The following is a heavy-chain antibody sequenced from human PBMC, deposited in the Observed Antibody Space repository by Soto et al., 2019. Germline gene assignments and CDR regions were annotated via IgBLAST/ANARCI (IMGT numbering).Heavy chain of an antibody. CDR2: IYYSGST. CDR3: ARGGYDSSGYYPKNEYFQH. J-gene: IGHJ1*01. V-gene: IGHV4-31*03. Sequence: SETLSLTCTVSGGSISSGGYYWSWIRQHPGKGLEWIGYIYYSGSTYYNPSLKSRVTISVDTSKNQFSLKLSSVTAADTAVFYCARGGYDSSGYYPKNEYFQHWGQGTLVTVSS. D-gene: IGHD3-22*01. CDR1: GGSISSGGYY.